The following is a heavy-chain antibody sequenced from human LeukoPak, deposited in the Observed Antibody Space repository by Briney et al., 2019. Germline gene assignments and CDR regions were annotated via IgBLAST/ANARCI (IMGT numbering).Heavy chain of an antibody. CDR1: GITLSNYG. D-gene: IGHD3-16*01. CDR2: ISGSGGST. J-gene: IGHJ4*02. Sequence: GGSLTLSCAVSGITLSNYGMSWVRQAPGKGLEWVAGISGSGGSTNYADSVKGRFTISRDNPKNTLFLQMNSLRAEDTAVYFCAKRGIVIRVILVGFHKEAYYFDSWGQGALVTVSS. V-gene: IGHV3-23*01. CDR3: AKRGIVIRVILVGFHKEAYYFDS.